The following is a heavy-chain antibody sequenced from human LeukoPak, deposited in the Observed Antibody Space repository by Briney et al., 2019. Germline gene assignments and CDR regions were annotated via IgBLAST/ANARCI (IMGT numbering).Heavy chain of an antibody. Sequence: GGSLRLSCAVSGFAFTDTYMTWIRQAPGKGLESLSYISPSGTDISYADSVKGRFTISRDNAKNSLYLQMNSLRAEDTAVYYCVCLGLGGLSLDWGQGTLVTVSS. CDR2: ISPSGTDI. D-gene: IGHD3-16*01. CDR3: VCLGLGGLSLD. V-gene: IGHV3-11*04. J-gene: IGHJ4*02. CDR1: GFAFTDTY.